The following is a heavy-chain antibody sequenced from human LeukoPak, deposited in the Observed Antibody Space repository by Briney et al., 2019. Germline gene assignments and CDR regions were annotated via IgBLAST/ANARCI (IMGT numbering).Heavy chain of an antibody. CDR2: ISYDGSNK. Sequence: GGSLRLSCAASGFTFSNYGMHWVRQAPGKGLEWVAVISYDGSNKYYADSMKGRFTISRDNAKNSLYLQMSSLRAEDTAVYYCARVPSWKGYMDVWGKGTTVTVSS. CDR1: GFTFSNYG. V-gene: IGHV3-30*03. CDR3: ARVPSWKGYMDV. D-gene: IGHD1-1*01. J-gene: IGHJ6*03.